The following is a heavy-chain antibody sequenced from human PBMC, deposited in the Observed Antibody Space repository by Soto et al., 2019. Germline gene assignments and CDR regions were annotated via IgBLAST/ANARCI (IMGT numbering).Heavy chain of an antibody. V-gene: IGHV3-7*03. Sequence: GGSLRLSCEVSGLTFTDHWMTWVRQVPGKGLEWVANIKKDGSATDYVDSVKGRFTISRDNAKNSLFLQMTNLRAEDTAVYYCASRPPDDRYYGVFDYWGQGTLVTVYS. J-gene: IGHJ4*02. CDR1: GLTFTDHW. D-gene: IGHD3-3*01. CDR2: IKKDGSAT. CDR3: ASRPPDDRYYGVFDY.